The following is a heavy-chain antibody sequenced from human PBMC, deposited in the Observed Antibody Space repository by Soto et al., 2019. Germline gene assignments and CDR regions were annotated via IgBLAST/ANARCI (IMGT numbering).Heavy chain of an antibody. D-gene: IGHD3-10*01. CDR2: IFYSGST. CDR3: ASRIGDPVLGFES. CDR1: GGSISSYY. V-gene: IGHV4-59*12. J-gene: IGHJ5*01. Sequence: QVQLQESGPGLVKPSETLSLTCTVSGGSISSYYWSWIRQPPRKGLEWIGFIFYSGSTSYNPSLKPRVTISIDTSQYQFSLKLNSVTAADTAVYHCASRIGDPVLGFESWVQGTLVAVSS.